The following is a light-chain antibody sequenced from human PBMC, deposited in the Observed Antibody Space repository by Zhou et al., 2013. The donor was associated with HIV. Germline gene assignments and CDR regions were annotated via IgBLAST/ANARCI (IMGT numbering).Light chain of an antibody. Sequence: DIQMTQSPSSLSASVGDRVTITCQASQDISNYLNWYQQKPGKAPKLLIYDASNLETGVPSRFSGSGSGTEFTLTISNLQPDDFATYYCLQYHTYPWTFG. J-gene: IGKJ1*01. CDR2: DAS. CDR3: LQYHTYPWT. V-gene: IGKV1-33*01. CDR1: QDISNY.